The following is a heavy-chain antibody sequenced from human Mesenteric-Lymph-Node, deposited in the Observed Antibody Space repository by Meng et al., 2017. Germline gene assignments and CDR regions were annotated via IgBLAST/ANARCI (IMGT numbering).Heavy chain of an antibody. Sequence: ASVKVSCKASGYTFTSYDINWVRQATGQGLEWMGRINPNSGGTNYAQKFQGRVTMTRDTSISTAYMELSRLRSDDTAVYYCARVDVLRYFDWLDDFDYWGQGTLVTVSS. CDR1: GYTFTSYD. CDR2: INPNSGGT. V-gene: IGHV1-2*06. D-gene: IGHD3-9*01. J-gene: IGHJ4*02. CDR3: ARVDVLRYFDWLDDFDY.